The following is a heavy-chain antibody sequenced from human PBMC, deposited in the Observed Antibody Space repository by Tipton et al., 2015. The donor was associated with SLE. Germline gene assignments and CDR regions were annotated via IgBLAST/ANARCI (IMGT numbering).Heavy chain of an antibody. CDR2: LYYSGST. D-gene: IGHD1-26*01. J-gene: IGHJ4*02. Sequence: TLSLTCTVSGGSISSYYWSWIRQPPGKGLEWIGVLYYSGSTNYTPSLKSRVTISVDTSKNQFSLKLSSVTAADTAVYYCARDGVGATGMDYWGQGTLVTVSS. V-gene: IGHV4-59*01. CDR3: ARDGVGATGMDY. CDR1: GGSISSYY.